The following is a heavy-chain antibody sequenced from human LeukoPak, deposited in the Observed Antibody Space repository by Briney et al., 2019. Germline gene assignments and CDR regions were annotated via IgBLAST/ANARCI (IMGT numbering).Heavy chain of an antibody. D-gene: IGHD6-13*01. Sequence: ASVKVSCKVSGCTLTELSMHWVRQAPGKGLEWMGGFDPEDGETIYAQKFQGRVTMTEDTSTDTAYMELSSLRSEDTAVYYCATGIRYSSSLDYWGQGTLVTVSS. CDR2: FDPEDGET. CDR1: GCTLTELS. V-gene: IGHV1-24*01. J-gene: IGHJ4*02. CDR3: ATGIRYSSSLDY.